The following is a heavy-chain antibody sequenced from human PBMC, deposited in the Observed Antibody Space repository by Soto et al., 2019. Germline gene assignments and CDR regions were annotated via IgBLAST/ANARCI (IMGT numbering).Heavy chain of an antibody. D-gene: IGHD2-2*01. CDR3: AREDSIIIPAVSDF. V-gene: IGHV3-21*01. CDR1: GFPFNNYG. CDR2: VSKSDYT. Sequence: GGSLRLSCTVSGFPFNNYGINWVRQAPGKGLEWVSLVSKSDYTYYSDSVKGRFTISRDNAKNSVSLQMNTLRVEDTAVYYCAREDSIIIPAVSDFWGQGTLVTVSS. J-gene: IGHJ4*02.